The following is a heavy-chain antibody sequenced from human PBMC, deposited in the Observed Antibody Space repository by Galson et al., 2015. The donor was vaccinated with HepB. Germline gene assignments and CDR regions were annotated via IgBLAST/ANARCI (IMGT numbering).Heavy chain of an antibody. J-gene: IGHJ5*02. CDR3: ASMVRGVIMFDL. D-gene: IGHD3-10*01. Sequence: QSGAEVKEPGESLRISCKGSRYSFTSYSINWVRQMPGKGLEWMGKIDPTDSYTNYSLSFQGHVTISADKSISTAYLQWSSLKASDTAIYYCASMVRGVIMFDLWGQGTLVTVSS. CDR2: IDPTDSYT. V-gene: IGHV5-10-1*01. CDR1: RYSFTSYS.